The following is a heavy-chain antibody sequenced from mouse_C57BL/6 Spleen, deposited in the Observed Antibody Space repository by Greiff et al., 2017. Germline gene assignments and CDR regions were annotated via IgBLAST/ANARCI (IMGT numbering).Heavy chain of an antibody. J-gene: IGHJ4*01. V-gene: IGHV1-82*01. Sequence: QVQLQQSGPELVKPGASVKISCKASGYAFSSSWMNWVKQRPGKGLEWIGRIYPGDGDTNYNGKFKGKATLTADKSSSTAYMQLNSLTSADSAVYFCASRDYDYDGYYAKDYWGQGTSVTVSS. CDR3: ASRDYDYDGYYAKDY. D-gene: IGHD2-4*01. CDR1: GYAFSSSW. CDR2: IYPGDGDT.